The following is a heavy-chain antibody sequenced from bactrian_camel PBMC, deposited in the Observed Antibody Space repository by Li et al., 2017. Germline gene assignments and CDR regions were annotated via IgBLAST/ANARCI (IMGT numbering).Heavy chain of an antibody. CDR3: AAGPIPWRPGVVTSVLLSTIRH. D-gene: IGHD2*01. CDR2: INTDGET. J-gene: IGHJ4*01. V-gene: IGHV3S55*01. CDR1: GVTSSRPH. Sequence: QLVESGGGSVQAGGSLRLSCTVSGVTSSRPHLGWFRRAPGKEREGVAVINTDGETRYVDSVTGRFTISRDSAKNTLYLRMNSLKPEDTAMYQCAAGPIPWRPGVVTSVLLSTIRHWGQGTQVTVS.